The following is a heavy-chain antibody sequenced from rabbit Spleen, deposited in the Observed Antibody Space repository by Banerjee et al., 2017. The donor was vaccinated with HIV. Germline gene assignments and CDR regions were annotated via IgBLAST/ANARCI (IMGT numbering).Heavy chain of an antibody. CDR3: ARDLASVVGWNFGL. Sequence: QEQLEESGGDLVKPEGSLTLTCKASGFSFSDRDVMCWVRQAPGKGLQWIACINTYTGKPVYATWAKGRFTISRTSSTTVTLQMTSLTAADTATYFCARDLASVVGWNFGLWGPGTLVTVS. CDR1: GFSFSDRDV. V-gene: IGHV1S45*01. CDR2: INTYTGKP. D-gene: IGHD3-1*01. J-gene: IGHJ4*01.